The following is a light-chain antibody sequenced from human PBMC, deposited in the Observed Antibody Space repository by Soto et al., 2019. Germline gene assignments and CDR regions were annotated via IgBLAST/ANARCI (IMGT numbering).Light chain of an antibody. CDR1: QTIDSW. V-gene: IGKV1-5*03. CDR3: QQYHIYSGT. J-gene: IGKJ1*01. CDR2: KAS. Sequence: DIQMTQSPSTLSASVGDRVTITCRASQTIDSWLAWYQQRPGKPPNLLIYKASTLASGVPSRFSGCGSGTEFTLTINSXQPDDFATYYCQQYHIYSGTFGQGTKVDIK.